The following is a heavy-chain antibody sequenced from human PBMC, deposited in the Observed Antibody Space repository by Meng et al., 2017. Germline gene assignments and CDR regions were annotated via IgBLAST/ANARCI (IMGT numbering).Heavy chain of an antibody. CDR3: ARESMYNWFDP. Sequence: EVQLVELGGGLVQPGGSLRLSCAASGFTVSSNYMSWVRQAPGKGLEWVSVIYSGGSTYYADSVKGRFTISRDNSKNTLYLQMNSLRAEDTAVYYRARESMYNWFDPWGQGTLVTVSS. J-gene: IGHJ5*02. D-gene: IGHD6-6*01. CDR2: IYSGGST. V-gene: IGHV3-66*02. CDR1: GFTVSSNY.